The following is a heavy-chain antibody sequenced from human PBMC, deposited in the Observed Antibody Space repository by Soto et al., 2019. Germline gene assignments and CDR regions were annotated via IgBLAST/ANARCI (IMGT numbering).Heavy chain of an antibody. CDR1: GYTFTNYD. CDR3: VRVYGEIDY. J-gene: IGHJ4*02. D-gene: IGHD4-17*01. CDR2: MNPKSGNT. V-gene: IGHV1-8*01. Sequence: QVQLVQSGAEVKKPGASVKVSCKASGYTFTNYDINWVRQATGQGLEWMGWMNPKSGNTGYAQQFQGRVIMTRSTSISAVYMELSSLRSEDTAVYYCVRVYGEIDYWGQGTLVTVSS.